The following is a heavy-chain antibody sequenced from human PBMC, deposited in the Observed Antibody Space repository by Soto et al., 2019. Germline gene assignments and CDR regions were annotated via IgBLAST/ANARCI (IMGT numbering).Heavy chain of an antibody. J-gene: IGHJ1*01. D-gene: IGHD3-9*01. CDR2: ITHSGST. V-gene: IGHV4-34*01. CDR1: GGSFSGYY. Sequence: QVQLQQSGAGLLKPSETLSLTCAVSGGSFSGYYCSWIRQPPGKGLEWSGEITHSGSTNYNPSLKGRDTISVDTSKNQFCLRLSSVTAADTAVYYCARGHRYFDWLLSRYCQHWGQGTLVTVSS. CDR3: ARGHRYFDWLLSRYCQH.